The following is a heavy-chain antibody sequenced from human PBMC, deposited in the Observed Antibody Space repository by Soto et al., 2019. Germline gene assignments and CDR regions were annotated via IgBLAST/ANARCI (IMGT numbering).Heavy chain of an antibody. CDR2: INPSGRTI. V-gene: IGHV3-48*03. CDR1: GFTFRSFE. D-gene: IGHD5-18*01. J-gene: IGHJ6*02. Sequence: PGGSLRLSCVASGFTFRSFEMNWIRQAPGKGPEWIAVINPSGRTISYADSVKGRFTISRDNSKNKLYLQMNSLRAEDTAVCYCAKDQLSSDSYGLDYYYYGMDVWGQGTTVTVSS. CDR3: AKDQLSSDSYGLDYYYYGMDV.